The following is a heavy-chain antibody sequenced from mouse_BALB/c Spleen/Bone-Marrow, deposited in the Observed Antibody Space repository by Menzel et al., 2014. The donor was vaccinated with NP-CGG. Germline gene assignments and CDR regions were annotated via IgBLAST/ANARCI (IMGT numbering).Heavy chain of an antibody. CDR2: ILPGGGST. CDR3: AREDGNHVGFAY. Sequence: QVHLQQPGAELMKPGASVKISCKATGYTFSSYWIEWVKQRPGHGLEWIGEILPGGGSTNYNEKFKGKATFTADTSSNTAYMQLSSLTSEDSAVYYCAREDGNHVGFAYWGQGTLVTVSA. CDR1: GYTFSSYW. J-gene: IGHJ3*01. V-gene: IGHV1-9*01. D-gene: IGHD2-1*01.